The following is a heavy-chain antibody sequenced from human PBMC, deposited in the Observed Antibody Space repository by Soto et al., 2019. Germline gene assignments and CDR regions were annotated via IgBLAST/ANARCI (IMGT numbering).Heavy chain of an antibody. Sequence: PGGSLRLSCAASGFTFSSYSMNWVRQAPGKGLEWVSSISSSSSYIYYADSVKGRFTISRDNAKNSLYLQMNSLRAEDTAVYYCARHYDFWSGYLDYWGQGTLVTVSS. J-gene: IGHJ4*02. V-gene: IGHV3-21*01. D-gene: IGHD3-3*01. CDR2: ISSSSSYI. CDR3: ARHYDFWSGYLDY. CDR1: GFTFSSYS.